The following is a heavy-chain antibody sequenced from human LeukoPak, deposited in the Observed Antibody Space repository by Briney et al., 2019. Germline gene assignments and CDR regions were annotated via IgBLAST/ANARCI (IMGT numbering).Heavy chain of an antibody. CDR1: GFTFSSYA. Sequence: PGGSLRLSCAASGFTFSSYAMTWVRQAPGKGLEWVSLIYSGGSTYYADSVKGRFTISRDNSKNTLYLQMNSLRAEDTAVYYCARERLGAAADYWGQGTLVTVSS. CDR3: ARERLGAAADY. D-gene: IGHD2-15*01. CDR2: IYSGGST. J-gene: IGHJ4*02. V-gene: IGHV3-66*01.